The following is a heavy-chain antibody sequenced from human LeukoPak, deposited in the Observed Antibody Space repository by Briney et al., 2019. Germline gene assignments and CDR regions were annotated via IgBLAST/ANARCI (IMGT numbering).Heavy chain of an antibody. CDR1: GGSISSSSYY. Sequence: SETLSLTCTVSGGSISSSSYYWGWIRQHPGKGLEWIGYIYYSGSTYYNPSLKSRVTISVDTSKNQFSLKLSSVTAADTAVYYCARAAAAGSFRFDPWGQGTLVTVSS. D-gene: IGHD6-13*01. CDR2: IYYSGST. CDR3: ARAAAAGSFRFDP. V-gene: IGHV4-31*03. J-gene: IGHJ5*02.